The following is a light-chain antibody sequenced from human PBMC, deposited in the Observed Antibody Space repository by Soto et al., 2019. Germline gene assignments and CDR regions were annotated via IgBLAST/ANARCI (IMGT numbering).Light chain of an antibody. J-gene: IGLJ1*01. V-gene: IGLV1-40*01. Sequence: QSALTQPPSVSGAPGQRVTISCTGSSSNIGAGYDVHWYQQLAGTAPILLIYGDSNRPSGVPDRFSGSRSGTSASLAITGLQPEHEADYYCQSYDSSLSASVFGTGTKVTVL. CDR2: GDS. CDR3: QSYDSSLSASV. CDR1: SSNIGAGYD.